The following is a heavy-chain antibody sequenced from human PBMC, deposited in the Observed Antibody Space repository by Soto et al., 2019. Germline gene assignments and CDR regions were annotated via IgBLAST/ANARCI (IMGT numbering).Heavy chain of an antibody. CDR1: GGTFSSYT. Sequence: QVQLVQSGAEVKKPGSSVKVSCKASGGTFSSYTISWVRQAPGQGLEWMGRIIPILGIANYAQKFQGRGTSTADKSTRTAYRELSSLRYEDTAVDYCARDNDGYDEGGYYDYGMDVWGQGTTVTVSS. CDR3: ARDNDGYDEGGYYDYGMDV. CDR2: IIPILGIA. D-gene: IGHD5-12*01. J-gene: IGHJ6*02. V-gene: IGHV1-69*08.